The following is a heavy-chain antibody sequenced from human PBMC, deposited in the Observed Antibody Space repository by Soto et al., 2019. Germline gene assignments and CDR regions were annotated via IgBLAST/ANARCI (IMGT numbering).Heavy chain of an antibody. D-gene: IGHD4-17*01. V-gene: IGHV5-51*01. J-gene: IGHJ4*02. CDR3: ERPANTVADHFDL. CDR1: GYTFTIYW. CDR2: IYPSDSDT. Sequence: PGESLKISCKVSGYTFTIYWIGWVRQMPGKGLEWMGIIYPSDSDTRYSPSFQGQVTISADKSINTAYLQWNSMKASDNAIYYCERPANTVADHFDLWGQGTQVNVSS.